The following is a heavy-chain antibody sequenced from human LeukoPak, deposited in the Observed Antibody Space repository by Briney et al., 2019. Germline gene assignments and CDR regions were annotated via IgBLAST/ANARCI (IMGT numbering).Heavy chain of an antibody. CDR1: GYSFTSYW. J-gene: IGHJ3*02. D-gene: IGHD1-26*01. CDR2: IYPGDSDT. V-gene: IGHV5-51*01. Sequence: GESLKISCKGSGYSFTSYWIGWVRQMPGKGLEWVGIIYPGDSDTRYSPSFQGQVTISADKSISTAYLQWSSLKASDTAMYYCARGVVGATTVLEAFDIWGQGTMVTVSS. CDR3: ARGVVGATTVLEAFDI.